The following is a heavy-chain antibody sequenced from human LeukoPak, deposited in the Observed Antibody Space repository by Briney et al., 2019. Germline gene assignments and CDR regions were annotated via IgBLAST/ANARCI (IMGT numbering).Heavy chain of an antibody. CDR2: IKQDGSEK. Sequence: GGSLRLSCAASGFTFSSYAMHWVRQAPGKGLEWVANIKQDGSEKYYVDSVKGRFTISRDNAKNSLYLQMNSLRAEDTAVYYCARETTVVTYPDYWGQGTLVTVSS. CDR3: ARETTVVTYPDY. J-gene: IGHJ4*02. CDR1: GFTFSSYA. D-gene: IGHD4-23*01. V-gene: IGHV3-7*01.